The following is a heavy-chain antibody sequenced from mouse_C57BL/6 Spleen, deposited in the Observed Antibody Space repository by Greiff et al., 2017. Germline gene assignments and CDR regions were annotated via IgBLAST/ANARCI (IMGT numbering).Heavy chain of an antibody. Sequence: QVQLQQPGAELVKPGASVKMSCKASGYTFTSYWITWVKQRPGQGLEWIGDIYPGSGSTNYNEKFKSKATLTVDTSSSTAYMQLSSLTSEDSAVYYCARGVYSNYRYYAMDYWGQGTSVTVSS. CDR1: GYTFTSYW. J-gene: IGHJ4*01. D-gene: IGHD2-5*01. V-gene: IGHV1-55*01. CDR2: IYPGSGST. CDR3: ARGVYSNYRYYAMDY.